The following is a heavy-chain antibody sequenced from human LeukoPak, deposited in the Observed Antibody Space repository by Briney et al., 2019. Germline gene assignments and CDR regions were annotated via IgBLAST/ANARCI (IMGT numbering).Heavy chain of an antibody. CDR1: GFTFSSYE. Sequence: GGSLRLSCAASGFTFSSYEMNWVRQAPGKGLEWVSYISSSGSTIYYADSVKGRFTISRDNAKNSLYLQMNSLRAEDTAVYYCARAYGGYPYYYDYYGMDVWGKGTTVTVSS. J-gene: IGHJ6*04. V-gene: IGHV3-48*03. CDR3: ARAYGGYPYYYDYYGMDV. D-gene: IGHD4-17*01. CDR2: ISSSGSTI.